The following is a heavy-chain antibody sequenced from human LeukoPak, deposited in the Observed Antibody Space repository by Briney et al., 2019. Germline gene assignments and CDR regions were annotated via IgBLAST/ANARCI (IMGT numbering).Heavy chain of an antibody. CDR2: ISGDGGST. D-gene: IGHD5-24*01. CDR1: GFTFDEHA. Sequence: GGSLRLSCAASGFTFDEHAMHWVRQAPGKGQEWVSLISGDGGSTYYVVSVKGRFTISRDNSKNSLYLHMNSLTTEDTALYYCAKDYVRDGYNYGVFQNWGRGTLVTVSS. CDR3: AKDYVRDGYNYGVFQN. J-gene: IGHJ4*02. V-gene: IGHV3-43*02.